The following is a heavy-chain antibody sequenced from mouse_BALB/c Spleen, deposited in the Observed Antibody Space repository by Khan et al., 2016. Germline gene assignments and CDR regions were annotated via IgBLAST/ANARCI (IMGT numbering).Heavy chain of an antibody. V-gene: IGHV9-3*02. CDR2: INTNTGEP. D-gene: IGHD1-1*01. J-gene: IGHJ3*01. CDR3: AEDDYGSSWFAY. CDR1: GYTFTNYG. Sequence: QIQLVQSGPELKKPGETVKISCKASGYTFTNYGMNWVKQAPGKGLKWMGWINTNTGEPTYAEEFKGRFAFSLETSASTAYLQINNLKNEDTATYFCAEDDYGSSWFAYWGQGTLVTVSA.